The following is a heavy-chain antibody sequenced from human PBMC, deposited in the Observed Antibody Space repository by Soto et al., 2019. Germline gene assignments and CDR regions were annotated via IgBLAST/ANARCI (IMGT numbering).Heavy chain of an antibody. V-gene: IGHV1-18*01. CDR1: GYTFTSYG. Sequence: QVQLVQSGAEVKKPGASVKVSCKASGYTFTSYGISWVRQAPGQGLEWMGWISAYNGNTNYAQKVQGRVTITTDTSTSTAYKELRSLRSDDTAVYYCARDPRNYARGSYYDYWGHGALVTVSS. D-gene: IGHD3-16*01. J-gene: IGHJ4*01. CDR3: ARDPRNYARGSYYDY. CDR2: ISAYNGNT.